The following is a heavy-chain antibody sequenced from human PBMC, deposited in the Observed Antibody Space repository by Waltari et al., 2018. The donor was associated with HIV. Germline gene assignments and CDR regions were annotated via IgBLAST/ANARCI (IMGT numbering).Heavy chain of an antibody. CDR2: FDPEDDET. V-gene: IGHV1-24*01. CDR3: ATDFSGMVRAYSYYSLDV. Sequence: QVQLVQSGAEVKKPGASVKVSCKVSGHTLSELSMHWVRQVPGKGLEWMGNFDPEDDETNYAQKFQGRVTMTEDTSSDTAYMELSSLTSGDTAVYYCATDFSGMVRAYSYYSLDVWGQGTMVTVSS. CDR1: GHTLSELS. J-gene: IGHJ6*02. D-gene: IGHD3-10*01.